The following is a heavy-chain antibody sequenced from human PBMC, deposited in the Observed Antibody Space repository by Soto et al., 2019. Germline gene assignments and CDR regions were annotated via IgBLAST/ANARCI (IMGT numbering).Heavy chain of an antibody. CDR2: MSGSGGST. CDR3: AKDSDYYGSGSYTDY. Sequence: EVQLLESGGGLVQPGGSLRLSCAASGFTFSRYAMSWVRQAPGKGLEWVSSMSGSGGSTDYADSVKGRFTISRDNSKNTLDLQMNSLRAEDTAVYHCAKDSDYYGSGSYTDYWGQGTLVTVSS. J-gene: IGHJ4*02. D-gene: IGHD3-10*01. V-gene: IGHV3-23*01. CDR1: GFTFSRYA.